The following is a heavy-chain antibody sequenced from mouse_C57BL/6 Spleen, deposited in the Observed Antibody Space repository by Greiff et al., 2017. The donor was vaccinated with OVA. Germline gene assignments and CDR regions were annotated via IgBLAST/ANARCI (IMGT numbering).Heavy chain of an antibody. V-gene: IGHV1-82*01. CDR3: ARGNQGYFDV. Sequence: QVQLQQSGPELVKPGASVKLSCKASGYAFSSSWMNWVKQRPGKGLEWIGRIYPGDGDTNYNGKFKGKATLTADKSSSTAYMQLSSLTSEDSAVYFWARGNQGYFDVWGTGTTVTVSS. CDR2: IYPGDGDT. CDR1: GYAFSSSW. J-gene: IGHJ1*03.